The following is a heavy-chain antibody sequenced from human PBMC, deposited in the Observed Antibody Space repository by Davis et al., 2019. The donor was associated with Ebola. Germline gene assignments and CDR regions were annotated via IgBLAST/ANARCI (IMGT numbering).Heavy chain of an antibody. J-gene: IGHJ2*01. D-gene: IGHD3-16*02. CDR2: INPRGGST. CDR1: GYTFTSYY. V-gene: IGHV1-46*01. CDR3: ARGPNRYYLDV. Sequence: ASVKVSCKASGYTFTSYYMHWVRQAPGQGLEWMGIINPRGGSTSYAQKFQGRVTMTRDTSTSTVYMELSSLRSDDTAVYYCARGPNRYYLDVWGPGAQVTVSS.